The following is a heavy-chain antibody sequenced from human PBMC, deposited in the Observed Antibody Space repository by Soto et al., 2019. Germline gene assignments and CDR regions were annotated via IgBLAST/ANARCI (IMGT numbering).Heavy chain of an antibody. V-gene: IGHV3-73*01. J-gene: IGHJ6*04. CDR1: GFTFSGSA. Sequence: EVQLVESGGGLVQPGGSLKLSCAASGFTFSGSAMHCVRQASGKGLEWVGRIRSKANSYATAYAASVKGRFTISRDDSKNTAYLQMNSLKTEDTAVYYCTDPSKGVWGKGTTVTVSS. CDR2: IRSKANSYAT. CDR3: TDPSKGV.